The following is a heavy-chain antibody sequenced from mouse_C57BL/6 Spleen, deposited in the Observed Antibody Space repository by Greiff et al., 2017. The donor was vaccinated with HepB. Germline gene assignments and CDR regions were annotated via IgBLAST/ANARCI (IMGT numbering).Heavy chain of an antibody. D-gene: IGHD2-4*01. CDR2: IYPGDGDT. CDR3: AREGGYDYDDFDY. J-gene: IGHJ2*01. Sequence: QVQLQQSGAELVKPGASVKISCKASGYAFSSYWMNWVKQRPGKGLEWIGQIYPGDGDTNYNGKFKGKATLTADKSSSTAYMQLSSLTSEDSAVYFCAREGGYDYDDFDYWGQGTTLTVSS. CDR1: GYAFSSYW. V-gene: IGHV1-80*01.